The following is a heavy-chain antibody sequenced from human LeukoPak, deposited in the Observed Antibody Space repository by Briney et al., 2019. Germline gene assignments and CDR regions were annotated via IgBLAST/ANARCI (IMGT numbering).Heavy chain of an antibody. V-gene: IGHV1-2*02. CDR3: ARGSGGYFGSGSFS. J-gene: IGHJ4*02. Sequence: ASVKVSCKASGYTLTGYYMHWVRQAPGEGREWIGCINPNNGGSKYTQKFQGRVSMIRETSGSAAYMEVTMLTSDDTAVYYCARGSGGYFGSGSFSWGQGTLVTVSS. CDR2: INPNNGGS. CDR1: GYTLTGYY. D-gene: IGHD3-10*01.